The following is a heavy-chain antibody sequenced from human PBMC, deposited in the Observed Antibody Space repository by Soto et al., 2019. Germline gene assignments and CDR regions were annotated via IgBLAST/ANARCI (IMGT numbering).Heavy chain of an antibody. D-gene: IGHD3-22*01. CDR3: ARDNTRNYYDSSGYYPDAFDI. CDR2: IYTSGST. J-gene: IGHJ3*02. Sequence: NPSETRSLTCTVSGGSISSYYWSWIRQPAGKGLEWIGRIYTSGSTNYNPSLKSRVTMSVDTSKNQFSLKLSSVTAADTAVYYCARDNTRNYYDSSGYYPDAFDIWGQGTMVTVSS. CDR1: GGSISSYY. V-gene: IGHV4-4*07.